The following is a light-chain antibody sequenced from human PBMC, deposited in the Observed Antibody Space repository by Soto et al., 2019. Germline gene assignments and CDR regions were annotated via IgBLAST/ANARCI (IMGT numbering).Light chain of an antibody. CDR3: QQYHSYWT. Sequence: DIQMTQSPSTLSGSVGDRVTITCRASQTISSWLAWYQQKPGKAPKLLIYDASSLESGVPQRFSGSGSGTEFTLTISSLQTDDFSTYYCQQYHSYWTFSQGTKVDIK. CDR2: DAS. J-gene: IGKJ1*01. CDR1: QTISSW. V-gene: IGKV1-5*01.